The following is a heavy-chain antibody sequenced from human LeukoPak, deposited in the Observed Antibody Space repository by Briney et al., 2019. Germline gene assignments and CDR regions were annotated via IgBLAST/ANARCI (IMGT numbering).Heavy chain of an antibody. CDR2: ISAYNGNT. V-gene: IGHV1-18*01. J-gene: IGHJ4*02. Sequence: GASVKVSCKASGYTFTSYGISWVRQAPGQGLEWMGWISAYNGNTNYAQKLQGRVTMTTDTSTSTAYMELRSLRSDDTAVYYCATRDYFDSRGYFGYWGQGTLVTVSS. CDR1: GYTFTSYG. D-gene: IGHD3-22*01. CDR3: ATRDYFDSRGYFGY.